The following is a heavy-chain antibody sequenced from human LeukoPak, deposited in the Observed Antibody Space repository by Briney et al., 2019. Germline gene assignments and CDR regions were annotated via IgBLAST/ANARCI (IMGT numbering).Heavy chain of an antibody. Sequence: PGGSLRLSCAASGLTFSNFAMSWVRQAPGKGLEWVSSITSRSRHIYYADSVRGRFTISRDNAEKSLYLQMNSLRAEDTAVYYCARAGGIVSAFDWGQGTLVT. D-gene: IGHD5/OR15-5a*01. J-gene: IGHJ4*02. V-gene: IGHV3-21*01. CDR1: GLTFSNFA. CDR2: ITSRSRHI. CDR3: ARAGGIVSAFD.